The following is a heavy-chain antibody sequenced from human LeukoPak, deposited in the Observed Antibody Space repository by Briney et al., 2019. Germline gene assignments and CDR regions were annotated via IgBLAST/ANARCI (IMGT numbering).Heavy chain of an antibody. V-gene: IGHV4-34*01. D-gene: IGHD6-6*01. J-gene: IGHJ5*02. Sequence: PSETLSLTCAVYGGSFSGYYWSWIRQPPGKGLEWIGEINHSGSTNYNPSLKSRVTISVDTFKNQFSLKLSSVTAADTAVYYCARGGPKYIAARQSCKYNGFDPWGQGTLVTVSS. CDR2: INHSGST. CDR3: ARGGPKYIAARQSCKYNGFDP. CDR1: GGSFSGYY.